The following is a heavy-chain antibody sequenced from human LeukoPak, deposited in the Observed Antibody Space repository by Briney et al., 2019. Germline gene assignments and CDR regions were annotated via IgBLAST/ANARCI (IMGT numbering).Heavy chain of an antibody. J-gene: IGHJ5*02. Sequence: SETLSLTCTVSSGSISSYYWGWIRQPPGKGLEWIGSMYYSGSSYYNPSLKSRVTISVDTSKNQFSLKLSSVTAADTAVYYCARQYSGYLRNWFDPWGQGTLVTVSS. CDR3: ARQYSGYLRNWFDP. V-gene: IGHV4-39*01. CDR1: SGSISSYY. D-gene: IGHD5-12*01. CDR2: MYYSGSS.